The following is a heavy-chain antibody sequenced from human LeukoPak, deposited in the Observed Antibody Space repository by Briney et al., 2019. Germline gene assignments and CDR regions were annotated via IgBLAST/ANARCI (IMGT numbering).Heavy chain of an antibody. V-gene: IGHV3-66*01. D-gene: IGHD6-25*01. J-gene: IGHJ5*02. CDR3: ARDPGAAAGNLWS. CDR1: GLTVSNNY. Sequence: GGSLRLSCVVSGLTVSNNYMTWVRQAPGKGLEWVSLIFSGGGTYYADSVKGRFTISRDSSKNTLYLQMNSLRAEDTALYYCARDPGAAAGNLWSWSQGTLVTVSS. CDR2: IFSGGGT.